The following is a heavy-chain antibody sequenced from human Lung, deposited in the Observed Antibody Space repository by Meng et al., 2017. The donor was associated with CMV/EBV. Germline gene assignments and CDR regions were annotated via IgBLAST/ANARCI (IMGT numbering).Heavy chain of an antibody. CDR1: GYTFTSYG. CDR3: ARVEVGITSGDY. Sequence: VQLVQSGAGVKKPGATVKVSCKASGYTFTSYGFNWVRQAPGQGLEWMGWISAYNGNTNYAQTLQGRLTMTTDTSTSTAYMELRSLRSDDTAVYYCARVEVGITSGDYWGQGTLVTVSS. CDR2: ISAYNGNT. D-gene: IGHD1-26*01. J-gene: IGHJ4*02. V-gene: IGHV1-18*01.